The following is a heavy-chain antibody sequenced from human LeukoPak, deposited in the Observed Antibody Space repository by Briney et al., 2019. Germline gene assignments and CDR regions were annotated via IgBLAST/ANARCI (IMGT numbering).Heavy chain of an antibody. J-gene: IGHJ6*02. CDR1: GGTFSSYA. Sequence: SVKVSCKASGGTFSSYAISWVRQGPGQGLGWMGRIIPILGIANYAQKFQGRVTITADKSTSTAYMELSSLRSEDTAVYYCARRDAYYYYGMDVWGQGTTVTVSS. CDR2: IIPILGIA. CDR3: ARRDAYYYYGMDV. V-gene: IGHV1-69*04.